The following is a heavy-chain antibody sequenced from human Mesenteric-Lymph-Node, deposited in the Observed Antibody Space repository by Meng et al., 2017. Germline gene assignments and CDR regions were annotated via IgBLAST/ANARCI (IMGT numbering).Heavy chain of an antibody. CDR3: ARGLGGAYYYSYGMDV. D-gene: IGHD3-3*01. Sequence: GESLKISCAASGFTFSSYAMHWVRQAPGKGLEWVAIISYDGSNKYYADSVKGRFTISRDNSKNTLYLQMNSLRAEDKAVYYSARGLGGAYYYSYGMDVWGQGTTVTVSS. CDR1: GFTFSSYA. V-gene: IGHV3-30*01. J-gene: IGHJ6*02. CDR2: ISYDGSNK.